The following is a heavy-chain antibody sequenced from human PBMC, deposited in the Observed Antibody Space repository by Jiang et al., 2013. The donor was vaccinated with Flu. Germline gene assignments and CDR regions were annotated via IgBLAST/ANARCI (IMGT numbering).Heavy chain of an antibody. J-gene: IGHJ6*02. Sequence: TQTLTLTCTVSGFSLSNARMGVSWIRQPPGKALEWLAHIFSNDEKSYSTSLKSRLTISKDTSKSQVVLTMTNMDPVDTATYYCARIRGRIAAERNYYYGMDVWGQGTTVTVSS. CDR3: ARIRGRIAAERNYYYGMDV. D-gene: IGHD6-13*01. V-gene: IGHV2-26*01. CDR2: IFSNDEK. CDR1: GFSLSNARMG.